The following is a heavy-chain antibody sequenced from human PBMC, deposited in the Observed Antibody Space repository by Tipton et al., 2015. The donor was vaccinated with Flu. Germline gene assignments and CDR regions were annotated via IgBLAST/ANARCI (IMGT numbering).Heavy chain of an antibody. Sequence: TLSLTCSVSGDSISSFYWSWIRQPPGEGLEWIAYISNSGSSNYNPSLKSRITVSVDTSKNQFSLILSSVTAADTAVYYCARSSRGWYRAMFDWGQGTLVTVSS. V-gene: IGHV4-59*01. CDR3: ARSSRGWYRAMFD. J-gene: IGHJ4*02. CDR2: ISNSGSS. D-gene: IGHD6-19*01. CDR1: GDSISSFY.